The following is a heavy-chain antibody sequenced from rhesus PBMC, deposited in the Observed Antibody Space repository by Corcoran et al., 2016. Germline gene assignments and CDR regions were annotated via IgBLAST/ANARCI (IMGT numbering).Heavy chain of an antibody. CDR2: FIAGGTTT. J-gene: IGHJ4*01. CDR1: GFTFSDCW. CDR3: ADLDRY. V-gene: IGHV3S42*01. Sequence: HLVESGGGLAKPGGSLRLSCAASGFTFSDCWMTWVRQTPGKGEGWITAFIAGGTTTYDADSVKGRFPIPRDNAKTTLSLQMNSLRPEDTAIYYCADLDRYGSQGVLVTVSS.